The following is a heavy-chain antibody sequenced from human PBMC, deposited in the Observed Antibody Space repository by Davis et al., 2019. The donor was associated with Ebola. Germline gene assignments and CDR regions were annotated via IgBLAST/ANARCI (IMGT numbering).Heavy chain of an antibody. CDR1: GFTFTDYY. CDR2: ISLNSGST. Sequence: ASVTVSCKASGFTFTDYYMHWVRQASGQAPELMGCISLNSGSTKYSHKFQGRVTMTRDTSINTAHMELSGLTSDDTAVYYCARDDKIMHFDYWGQGALVTVSS. CDR3: ARDDKIMHFDY. D-gene: IGHD3-16*01. J-gene: IGHJ4*02. V-gene: IGHV1-2*02.